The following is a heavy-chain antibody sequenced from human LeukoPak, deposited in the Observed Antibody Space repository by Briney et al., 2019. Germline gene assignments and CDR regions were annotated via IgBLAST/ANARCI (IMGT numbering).Heavy chain of an antibody. Sequence: PGGSLRLSCAASGFTVSSISMSWVRQAPGKGLEWVSVIYSGGSTYYADSVKGRFTISRHNSKNTLYLQMNSLRAEDTAVYYCARVMGNEDWYSKYGMDVWGQGTTVTVSS. D-gene: IGHD1-1*01. V-gene: IGHV3-53*04. CDR1: GFTVSSIS. CDR3: ARVMGNEDWYSKYGMDV. CDR2: IYSGGST. J-gene: IGHJ6*02.